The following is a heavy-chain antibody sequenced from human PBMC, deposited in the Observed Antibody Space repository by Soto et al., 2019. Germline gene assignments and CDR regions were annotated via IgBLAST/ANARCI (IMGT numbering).Heavy chain of an antibody. V-gene: IGHV1-8*01. CDR2: MDPNSGNT. CDR3: AREQKYSSSWEHCYYYYGMDV. D-gene: IGHD6-13*01. J-gene: IGHJ6*02. CDR1: GYTFTSFE. Sequence: ASGTVSWRASGYTFTSFEINWWRPTPMQVLDWMGCMDPNSGNTGYVQKFQGRVTMTRNTSRSTAYMELSILRSEDTAVYYCAREQKYSSSWEHCYYYYGMDVWGQGTTVTVSS.